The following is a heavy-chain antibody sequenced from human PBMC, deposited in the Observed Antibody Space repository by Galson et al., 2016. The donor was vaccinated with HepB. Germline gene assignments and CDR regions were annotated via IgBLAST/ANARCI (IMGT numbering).Heavy chain of an antibody. CDR1: GYTFTTYG. CDR3: ARGGDAYGYYYYSMDV. CDR2: ISTYNGNT. J-gene: IGHJ6*02. Sequence: SVKVSCKASGYTFTTYGISWVRQAPGRGLEWMGWISTYNGNTNYAQTFQGRATMTTDTSTSTAYMDLRSLTSDDTAGYYCARGGDAYGYYYYSMDVWGQWATVIVSS. V-gene: IGHV1-18*01. D-gene: IGHD3-10*01.